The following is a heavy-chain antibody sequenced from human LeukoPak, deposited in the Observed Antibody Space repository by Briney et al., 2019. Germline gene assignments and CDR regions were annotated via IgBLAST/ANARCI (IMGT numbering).Heavy chain of an antibody. J-gene: IGHJ4*02. Sequence: GGSLRLSCAASEFTFSSYTMNWVRQAPGKGLEWVSFISTSSNYIYYADSVKGRFTISRDNAKNSLYLQMNSLRAEDTAVYYCARGEWSSSPFDSWGQGTLVTVSS. CDR3: ARGEWSSSPFDS. CDR2: ISTSSNYI. V-gene: IGHV3-21*01. CDR1: EFTFSSYT. D-gene: IGHD6-6*01.